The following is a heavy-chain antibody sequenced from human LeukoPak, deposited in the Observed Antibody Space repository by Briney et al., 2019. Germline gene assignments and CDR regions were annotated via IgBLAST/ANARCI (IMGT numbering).Heavy chain of an antibody. D-gene: IGHD3-3*01. CDR2: IGLTSSVV. CDR3: ARGPIMVFGVVVPFPMDV. Sequence: PGGSLRLSCVASGFSLNDHYMGWIRQAPGKGLEWVSYIGLTSSVVYYADSARGRFTVSRDNAKSSLYLQMNSLRGEDTALYFCARGPIMVFGVVVPFPMDVWGKGTTVIVSS. J-gene: IGHJ6*03. CDR1: GFSLNDHY. V-gene: IGHV3-11*04.